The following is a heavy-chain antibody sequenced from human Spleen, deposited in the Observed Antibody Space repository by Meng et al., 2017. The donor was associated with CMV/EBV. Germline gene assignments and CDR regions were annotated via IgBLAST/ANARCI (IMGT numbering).Heavy chain of an antibody. CDR3: ARDFSAVHNWLDT. CDR2: ISSSGSIM. V-gene: IGHV3-11*04. Sequence: GGALRLSCAASGFSFSDYYMTWIRQAPGKGLEWISYISSSGSIMHYAESVKGRFTISRDNGQSALYLQMNSLRADDTAVYYCARDFSAVHNWLDTWGQGTLVTVS. D-gene: IGHD1-26*01. CDR1: GFSFSDYY. J-gene: IGHJ5*02.